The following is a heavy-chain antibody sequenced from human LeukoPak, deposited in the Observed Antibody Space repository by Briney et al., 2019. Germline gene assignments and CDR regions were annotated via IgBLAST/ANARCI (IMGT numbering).Heavy chain of an antibody. V-gene: IGHV3-23*01. J-gene: IGHJ5*02. CDR2: ISGSGGST. D-gene: IGHD4-17*01. CDR1: GFTFSSYA. Sequence: PGGSLRLSCAASGFTFSSYAMSWVRQAPGKGLEWVSAISGSGGSTYYADSVKGRFTISRDNSKNTLYLQMNSLSAEDTAVYYCAKPHDYGDYGWFDPWGQGTLVTVSS. CDR3: AKPHDYGDYGWFDP.